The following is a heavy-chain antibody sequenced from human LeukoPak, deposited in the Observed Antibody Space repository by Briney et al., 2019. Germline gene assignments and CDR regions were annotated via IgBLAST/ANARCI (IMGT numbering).Heavy chain of an antibody. CDR2: IYPDYSET. CDR1: GYSFTNYW. J-gene: IGHJ3*02. D-gene: IGHD2-8*02. CDR3: ARHTDGNDSDAFDI. V-gene: IGHV5-51*01. Sequence: KISCKGFGYSFTNYWIGWVRQMPGKGLEWMGIIYPDYSETTYSPSFQGQVTMSVDNSISTAYLQWNSLRASDTAMYYCARHTDGNDSDAFDIWGQGTMVAVSS.